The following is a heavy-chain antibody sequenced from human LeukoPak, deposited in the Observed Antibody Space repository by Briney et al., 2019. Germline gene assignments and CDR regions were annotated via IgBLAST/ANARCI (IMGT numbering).Heavy chain of an antibody. V-gene: IGHV3-9*01. D-gene: IGHD6-19*01. Sequence: GRSLRLSCAASGFTFDDYAMHWVRHAPGKGLEWVSGISWNSGSIGYADSVKGRFTISRDNAKNSLYLQMNSLRAEDTALYYCAKAPYSSGWYFDYWGQGTLVTVSS. CDR2: ISWNSGSI. CDR3: AKAPYSSGWYFDY. CDR1: GFTFDDYA. J-gene: IGHJ4*02.